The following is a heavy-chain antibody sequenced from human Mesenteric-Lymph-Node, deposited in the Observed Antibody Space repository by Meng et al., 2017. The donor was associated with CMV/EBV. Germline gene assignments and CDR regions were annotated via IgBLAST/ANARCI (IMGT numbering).Heavy chain of an antibody. V-gene: IGHV4-39*07. CDR2: IYYSGST. J-gene: IGHJ6*02. CDR3: ARDRIVVVPAATPLYYYYGMDV. Sequence: SETLSLTCTVSGGSISSSSYYWGWIRQPPGKGLEWIGSIYYSGSTYYNPSLKSRVTISVDTSKNQFSLKLSSVTAADTAVYYCARDRIVVVPAATPLYYYYGMDVWGQGTTVTVSS. D-gene: IGHD2-2*01. CDR1: GGSISSSSYY.